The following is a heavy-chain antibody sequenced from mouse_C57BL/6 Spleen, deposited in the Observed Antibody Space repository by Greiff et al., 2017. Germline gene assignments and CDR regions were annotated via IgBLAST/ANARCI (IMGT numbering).Heavy chain of an antibody. Sequence: EVQLQQSGPVLVKPGASVKMSCKASGYTFTDYYMNWVKQSHGKSLEWIGVINPYNGGTSYNQKFKGKATLTVDKSSSTAYMELNSLTSEDSAVYYCAREDYGSSDVPLFDDWGQGTTVTVSS. D-gene: IGHD1-1*01. CDR3: AREDYGSSDVPLFDD. V-gene: IGHV1-19*01. CDR2: INPYNGGT. J-gene: IGHJ2*01. CDR1: GYTFTDYY.